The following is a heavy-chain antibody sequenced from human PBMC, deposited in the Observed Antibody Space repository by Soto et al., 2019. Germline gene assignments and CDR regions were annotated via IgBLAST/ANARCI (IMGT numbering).Heavy chain of an antibody. V-gene: IGHV4-34*01. CDR2: INHSGST. CDR1: GGSFSGYY. Sequence: SETLSLTCAVYGGSFSGYYWSWIRQPPGKGLEWIGEINHSGSTNYNPSLKSRVTISVDTSKNQFSLKLSSVTAADTAVYYCARGYYVWGSYRFGNTPSYYGMDVWGQGTTVTVS. D-gene: IGHD3-16*02. J-gene: IGHJ6*02. CDR3: ARGYYVWGSYRFGNTPSYYGMDV.